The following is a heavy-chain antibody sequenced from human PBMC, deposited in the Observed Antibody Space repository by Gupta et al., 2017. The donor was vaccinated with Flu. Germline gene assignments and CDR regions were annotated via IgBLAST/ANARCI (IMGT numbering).Heavy chain of an antibody. CDR1: GFTFSDHH. CDR2: IKNKANTYTT. Sequence: EVQLVESGGGLVQPGGSLRLSCAASGFTFSDHHMDCVRQGPGKGLEGVGRIKNKANTYTTEYAASVKGRFTISRDDSERSLYLQMNSLKTEDTAVYYCARDNMRGGRDYWGQGTLIIVSS. J-gene: IGHJ4*02. CDR3: ARDNMRGGRDY. V-gene: IGHV3-72*01. D-gene: IGHD3-10*01.